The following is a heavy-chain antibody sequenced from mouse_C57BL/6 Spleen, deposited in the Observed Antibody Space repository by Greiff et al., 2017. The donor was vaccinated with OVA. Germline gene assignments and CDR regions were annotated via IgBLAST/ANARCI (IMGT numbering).Heavy chain of an antibody. CDR1: GYTFTSYW. CDR3: ARGELTGTFAY. J-gene: IGHJ3*01. V-gene: IGHV1-5*01. CDR2: IYPGNSDT. D-gene: IGHD4-1*01. Sequence: VQLQQSGTVLARPGASVKMSCKTSGYTFTSYWMHWVKQRPGQGLEWIGAIYPGNSDTSYNQKFKGKAKLTAVTSASTAYMELSSLTSEDSAVYFCARGELTGTFAYWGQGTLVTVSA.